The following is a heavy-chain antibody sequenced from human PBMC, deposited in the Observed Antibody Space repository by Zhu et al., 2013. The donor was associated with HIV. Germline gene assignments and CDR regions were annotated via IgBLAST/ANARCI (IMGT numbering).Heavy chain of an antibody. CDR3: ARDPSYSSGWYLWYGMDV. CDR1: GGTFSSYT. Sequence: QVQLVQSGAEVKKPGSSVKVSCKASGGTFSSYTISWVRQAPGQGLEWMGRIIPILGIANYAQKFQGRVTITADKSTSTAYMELSSLRSEDTAVYYCARDPSYSSGWYLWYGMDVWGQGTTVTVSS. J-gene: IGHJ6*02. V-gene: IGHV1-69*08. D-gene: IGHD6-19*01. CDR2: IIPILGIA.